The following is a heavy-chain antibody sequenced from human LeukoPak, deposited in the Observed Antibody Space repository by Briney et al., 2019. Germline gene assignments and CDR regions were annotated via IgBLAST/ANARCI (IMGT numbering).Heavy chain of an antibody. J-gene: IGHJ4*02. V-gene: IGHV4-59*01. CDR2: IYYSGST. CDR1: GGSISSYY. CDR3: AAGKLWLPFGFDY. D-gene: IGHD5-18*01. Sequence: PSETLSLTCTVSGGSISSYYWSWIRQPPGKGLEWIGYIYYSGSTNYNPSLKSRVPISVDTSKNQFSLKLSSVTAADTAVYYCAAGKLWLPFGFDYWGQGTLVTVSS.